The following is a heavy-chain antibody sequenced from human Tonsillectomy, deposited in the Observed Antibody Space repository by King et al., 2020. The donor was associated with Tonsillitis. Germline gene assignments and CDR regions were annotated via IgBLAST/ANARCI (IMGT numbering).Heavy chain of an antibody. CDR3: AREWDQIAAAGILGFDY. D-gene: IGHD6-13*01. Sequence: QLVQSGGGLVKPGGSLRLSCAASGFTFSSYSMNWVRQATGKGLEWVSSISSSSSYIYYADSMKGRFTISRDNAKNSLYLQMNSLRAEDTAVYYCAREWDQIAAAGILGFDYCGQGTLVTVSS. CDR1: GFTFSSYS. CDR2: ISSSSSYI. V-gene: IGHV3-21*01. J-gene: IGHJ4*02.